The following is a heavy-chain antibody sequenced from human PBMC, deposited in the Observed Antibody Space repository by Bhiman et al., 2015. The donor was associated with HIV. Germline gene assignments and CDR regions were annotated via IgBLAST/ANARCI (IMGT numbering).Heavy chain of an antibody. CDR3: ARRGYSGYEAHFDY. D-gene: IGHD5-12*01. J-gene: IGHJ4*02. V-gene: IGHV3-21*05. CDR1: GFPFSHYT. CDR2: ISSSGGTT. Sequence: EVQLVESGGGLVKPGGSLRLSCAASGFPFSHYTMNWVRQAPGKGLEWVSYISSSGGTTYYVDSVKGRFTISRDNAKNSLYLQMNSLRAEDTAVYYCARRGYSGYEAHFDYWGQGTLVTVSS.